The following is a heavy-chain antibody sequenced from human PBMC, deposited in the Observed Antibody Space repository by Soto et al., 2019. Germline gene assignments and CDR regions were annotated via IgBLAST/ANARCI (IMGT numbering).Heavy chain of an antibody. Sequence: QVQLQQWGAGLLKPSETLSLTCAVYGGSFSGYYWSWIRQPPGKGLEWIGEINHSGSTNYNPSLKSRVTISVDTSKNQFSLKLSSVTAADTAVYYCARGRRGNPGDWGQGTLVTVSS. CDR2: INHSGST. CDR3: ARGRRGNPGD. J-gene: IGHJ4*02. CDR1: GGSFSGYY. V-gene: IGHV4-34*01. D-gene: IGHD3-10*01.